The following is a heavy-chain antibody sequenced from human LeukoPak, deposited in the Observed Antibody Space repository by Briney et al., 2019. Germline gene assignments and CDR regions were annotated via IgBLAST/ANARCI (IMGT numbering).Heavy chain of an antibody. V-gene: IGHV1-2*02. Sequence: ASVKVSCKPSGYTFTDHYLHWVRQAPGQVPEWMGWINPNSGGTNYAQKFQGRVTMTRDTSISTAYMELSRLRSDDTAVYYCAREGVDWNHSVYYFDYWGQGTLVTVSS. CDR2: INPNSGGT. D-gene: IGHD1-1*01. CDR1: GYTFTDHY. CDR3: AREGVDWNHSVYYFDY. J-gene: IGHJ4*02.